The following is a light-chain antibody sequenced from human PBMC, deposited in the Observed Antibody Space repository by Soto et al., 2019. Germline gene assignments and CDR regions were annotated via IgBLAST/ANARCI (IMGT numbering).Light chain of an antibody. CDR2: DAS. J-gene: IGKJ1*01. V-gene: IGKV1-5*01. CDR1: QSLNSL. CDR3: QQYNSYSSWT. Sequence: DIQMTQSPSTLSASVGDRVTITCRASQSLNSLLAWDQQKPGRAPKLLIYDASTLESGVPSRFSGSGSGTEFTLTISSLQTDDFATYYCQQYNSYSSWTFGQGTKVEIK.